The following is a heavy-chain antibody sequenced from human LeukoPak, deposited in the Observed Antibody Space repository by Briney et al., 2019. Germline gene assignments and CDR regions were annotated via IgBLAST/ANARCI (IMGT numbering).Heavy chain of an antibody. D-gene: IGHD2-15*01. CDR3: ATWGYCSGGSCYPYYFDY. V-gene: IGHV1-24*01. J-gene: IGHJ4*02. CDR1: GYTLTELS. CDR2: FYPEDGET. Sequence: GASVRVSCKVSGYTLTELSMHWVRQAPGKGLEWMGGFYPEDGETIYAQKFQGRVTMTEDTSTDTAYMELSSLRSEDTAVYYCATWGYCSGGSCYPYYFDYWGQGTLVTVSS.